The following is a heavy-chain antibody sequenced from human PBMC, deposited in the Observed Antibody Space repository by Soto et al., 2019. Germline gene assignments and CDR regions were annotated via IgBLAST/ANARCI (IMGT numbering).Heavy chain of an antibody. CDR3: AKEGIITSRGAPPSIEF. CDR1: GFAFSNCA. Sequence: PGGSLRLSCAASGFAFSNCAMNWVRQAPGKGLEWVSVISAGVGDTYYADSVKGRFTISRDTSKNILYLQMNSLRAEDTAIYYCAKEGIITSRGAPPSIEFWGPGTLVTVSS. CDR2: ISAGVGDT. J-gene: IGHJ4*02. D-gene: IGHD3-16*01. V-gene: IGHV3-23*01.